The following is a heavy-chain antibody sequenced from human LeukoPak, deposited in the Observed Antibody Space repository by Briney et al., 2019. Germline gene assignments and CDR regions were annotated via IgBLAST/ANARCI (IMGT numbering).Heavy chain of an antibody. Sequence: SVKVSCKASGGTFSSYAISWVRQAPGQGLEWMGGIIPIFGTANYAQKFQGRVTITADESTSTAHMELSSLRSEDTAVYYCARDGYYDFWSGLFDYWGQGTLVTVSS. D-gene: IGHD3-3*01. V-gene: IGHV1-69*13. CDR2: IIPIFGTA. CDR1: GGTFSSYA. CDR3: ARDGYYDFWSGLFDY. J-gene: IGHJ4*02.